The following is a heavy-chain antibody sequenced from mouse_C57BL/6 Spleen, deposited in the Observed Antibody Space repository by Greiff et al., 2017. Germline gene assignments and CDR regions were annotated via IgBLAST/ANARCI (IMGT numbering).Heavy chain of an antibody. CDR1: GYTFTSHW. D-gene: IGHD2-3*01. Sequence: QVQLQQPGAELVKPGASVKLSCKASGYTFTSHWMHWVKQRPGQGLAWIGMIHPNSGSTNYKEKFRSKATLTVDKSSSTAFMQLSSLTSEFSAVFYWARVDGYGAYWGQGTLVTVAA. CDR3: ARVDGYGAY. CDR2: IHPNSGST. V-gene: IGHV1-64*01. J-gene: IGHJ3*01.